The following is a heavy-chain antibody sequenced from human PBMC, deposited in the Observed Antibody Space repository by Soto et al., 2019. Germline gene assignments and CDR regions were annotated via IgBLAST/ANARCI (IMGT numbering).Heavy chain of an antibody. Sequence: QVQLQESGPGLVKPSETLSLTCTVSGGSISSYYWSWIRQPPGKGLEWIGYIFYSGSTNYNPSLKSRVTISVDTSKNQFSLKLSSVTAADTAVYYCARLLWSHSNWFDPWSQGTLVTVSS. CDR2: IFYSGST. D-gene: IGHD3-10*01. J-gene: IGHJ5*02. CDR3: ARLLWSHSNWFDP. V-gene: IGHV4-59*08. CDR1: GGSISSYY.